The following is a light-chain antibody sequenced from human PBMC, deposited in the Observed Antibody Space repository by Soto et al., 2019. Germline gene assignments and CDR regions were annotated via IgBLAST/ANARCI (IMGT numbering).Light chain of an antibody. CDR1: QSVSNK. Sequence: PNLAVYERDGATLSCRASQSVSNKLAWYQQKPGQAPRLLIYGASTRATDIPARFSGSESGTAFTLTLRSLHSDGFALYICQHSRAWAVRFAPGTKVDIK. V-gene: IGKV3-15*01. J-gene: IGKJ3*01. CDR2: GAS. CDR3: QHSRAWAVR.